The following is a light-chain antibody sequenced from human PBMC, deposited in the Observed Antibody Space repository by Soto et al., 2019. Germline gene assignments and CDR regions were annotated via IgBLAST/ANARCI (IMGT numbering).Light chain of an antibody. CDR2: LNSDGSH. CDR1: SGHSSYA. V-gene: IGLV4-69*01. CDR3: QTWGTGIQV. Sequence: QAVVTQSPSASASLGASVKLTCTLSSGHSSYAIAWHQQQPDKGPRYLMKLNSDGSHNKGDGIPDRFSGSSSGAERYLTISSLQSEDEADYYCQTWGTGIQVFGGGTKLTVL. J-gene: IGLJ3*02.